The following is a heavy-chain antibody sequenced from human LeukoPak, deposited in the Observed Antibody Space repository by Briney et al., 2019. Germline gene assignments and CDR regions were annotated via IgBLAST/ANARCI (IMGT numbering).Heavy chain of an antibody. CDR3: ARDIGDY. V-gene: IGHV4-59*01. Sequence: LGTLSLTCTVSGGSISSYYWSWIRQPPGKGLEWIGYIYYSGSTNYNPSLKSRVTISADTSKNQFSLKLSSVTAADTAVYYCARDIGDYWGQGTLVTVSS. CDR2: IYYSGST. J-gene: IGHJ4*02. CDR1: GGSISSYY.